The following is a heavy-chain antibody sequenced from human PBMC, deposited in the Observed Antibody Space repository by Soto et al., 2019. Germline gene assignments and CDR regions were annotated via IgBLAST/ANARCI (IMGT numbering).Heavy chain of an antibody. J-gene: IGHJ3*02. CDR3: AREGYCSNTSCYLSPSDI. Sequence: GGSLRLSCAASGFTFSSYSMNWARQAPGKGLEWVSYISSRSSTIYYADSVKGQFTISRDNAKNSLYLQMNSLRAEDTAVYYCAREGYCSNTSCYLSPSDIWGQGTMVTVSS. CDR1: GFTFSSYS. D-gene: IGHD2-2*01. CDR2: ISSRSSTI. V-gene: IGHV3-48*01.